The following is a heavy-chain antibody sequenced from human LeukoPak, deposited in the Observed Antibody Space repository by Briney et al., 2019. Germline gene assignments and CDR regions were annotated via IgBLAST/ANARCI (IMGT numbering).Heavy chain of an antibody. D-gene: IGHD3-22*01. CDR2: IFSKGDGKKK. Sequence: GGSLRLSCAASGFTFSNAWMNWVRQAPGKELEWVGRIFSKGDGKKKEYSVPVKGRFTISRDDSKNTLYLQMDSLKTEDTALYYCTTGRDYYDSSDFADWGQGTLVTVAS. CDR3: TTGRDYYDSSDFAD. V-gene: IGHV3-15*01. CDR1: GFTFSNAW. J-gene: IGHJ4*02.